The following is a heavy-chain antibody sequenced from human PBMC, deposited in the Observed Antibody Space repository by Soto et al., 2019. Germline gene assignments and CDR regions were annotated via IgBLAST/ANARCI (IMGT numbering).Heavy chain of an antibody. CDR2: IDYSGNT. J-gene: IGHJ4*02. CDR1: GGSISSSNYY. CDR3: ARELTGYRYGPGEVY. V-gene: IGHV4-30-4*01. Sequence: QVQLQESGPGLVRPSQTLSLTCRVSGGSISSSNYYWTWIRQPPGKGLEWIGYIDYSGNTYYNPSLQSRVTISVDTPENQFSLTLTSMTAADTAVYYCARELTGYRYGPGEVYWGQGTLITVSS. D-gene: IGHD5-18*01.